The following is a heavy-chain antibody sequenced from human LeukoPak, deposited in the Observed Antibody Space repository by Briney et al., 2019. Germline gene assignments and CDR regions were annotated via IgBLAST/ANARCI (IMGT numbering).Heavy chain of an antibody. V-gene: IGHV1-69*05. CDR2: IIPIFGTA. CDR1: GGTFSSYA. Sequence: SVKVSCKASGGTFSSYAISWVRQAPGQGLEWMGGIIPIFGTANYAQKFQGRVTMTRNTSISTAYMELSSLRSEDTAVYYCARAPFGHRIAARHGLRVLLPSSYWGQGTLVTVSS. J-gene: IGHJ4*02. D-gene: IGHD6-6*01. CDR3: ARAPFGHRIAARHGLRVLLPSSY.